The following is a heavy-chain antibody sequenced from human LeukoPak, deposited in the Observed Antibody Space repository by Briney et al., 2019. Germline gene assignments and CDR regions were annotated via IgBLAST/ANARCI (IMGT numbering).Heavy chain of an antibody. D-gene: IGHD3-9*01. CDR3: ARELDEGFDY. CDR1: GFTFSSYS. CDR2: IGGSSRSM. J-gene: IGHJ4*02. Sequence: GGSLRLSCAASGFTFSSYSMNWVRQAPGKGLEWVSSIGGSSRSMYYADSVKGRFTISRDNAKNSLFLQMNSLRAEDTAVYYCARELDEGFDYWGQGTLVTVSS. V-gene: IGHV3-21*01.